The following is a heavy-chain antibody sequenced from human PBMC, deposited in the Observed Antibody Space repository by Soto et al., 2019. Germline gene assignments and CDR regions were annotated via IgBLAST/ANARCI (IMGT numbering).Heavy chain of an antibody. V-gene: IGHV3-20*04. CDR1: GFTFDDYG. CDR3: ATNPAYYYDSSGYVESG. Sequence: GGSLRLSCAASGFTFDDYGMSWVRQAPGKGLEWVSGINWNGGSTGYADSVKGRFTISRDNAKNSLYLQMNSLRAEDTALYYCATNPAYYYDSSGYVESGWGQGTLVTVSS. CDR2: INWNGGST. J-gene: IGHJ4*02. D-gene: IGHD3-22*01.